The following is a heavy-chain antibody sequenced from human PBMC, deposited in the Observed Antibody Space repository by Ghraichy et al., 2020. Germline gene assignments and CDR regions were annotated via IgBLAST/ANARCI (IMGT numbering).Heavy chain of an antibody. D-gene: IGHD3-22*01. CDR2: ISYYGSNK. Sequence: GGSLRLSCAASGFIFSSYGMHWVRQAPGKGLEWVAAISYYGSNKKYADSVRGRFTISRDNSKNSLYLQMSSLRAEDTAVYYCAKDRGYYYDGSGYYYDGLIDSWGQGTLVPVSS. CDR3: AKDRGYYYDGSGYYYDGLIDS. CDR1: GFIFSSYG. V-gene: IGHV3-30*18. J-gene: IGHJ4*02.